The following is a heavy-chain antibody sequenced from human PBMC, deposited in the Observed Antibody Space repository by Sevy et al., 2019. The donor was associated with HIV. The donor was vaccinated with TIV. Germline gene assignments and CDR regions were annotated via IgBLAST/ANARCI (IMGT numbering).Heavy chain of an antibody. J-gene: IGHJ5*02. CDR1: GGPISSYY. CDR2: IHYSGST. Sequence: SETLSLTCSVSGGPISSYYWSWIRQPPGKRLEWIGYIHYSGSTNYNPSLNSRLTISVDTSKNQFSLRLTSVTAADITVYYCARAPPVRSGDDSLNWFDPWGQGILVTVSS. V-gene: IGHV4-59*01. D-gene: IGHD5-12*01. CDR3: ARAPPVRSGDDSLNWFDP.